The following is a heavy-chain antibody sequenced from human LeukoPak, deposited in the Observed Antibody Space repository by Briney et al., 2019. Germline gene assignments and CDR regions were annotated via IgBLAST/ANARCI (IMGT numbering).Heavy chain of an antibody. CDR1: GFTFSSYS. V-gene: IGHV3-21*01. D-gene: IGHD6-13*01. Sequence: GGSLRLSCAASGFTFSSYSMNWVRQAPGKGLEWVSSISSSSSYIYYADPVKGRFTISRDNAKNSLYLQMNSLRAEDTAVYYCARDGSSWYPDYWGQGTLVTVSS. CDR2: ISSSSSYI. J-gene: IGHJ4*02. CDR3: ARDGSSWYPDY.